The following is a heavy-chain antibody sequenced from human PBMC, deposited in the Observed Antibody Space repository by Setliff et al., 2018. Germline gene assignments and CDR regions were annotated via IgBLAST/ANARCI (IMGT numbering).Heavy chain of an antibody. CDR2: IQYDGSIV. Sequence: GGSLRLSCVVSDFTFSRSAMNWVRQIPGKGLEWVTFIQYDGSIVHYADSVKGRFTISRDNSKNTLYLQMNSLRAEDTAVYYCCSGSYLFVYWGQGSLVTVSS. D-gene: IGHD1-26*01. V-gene: IGHV3-30*02. J-gene: IGHJ4*02. CDR1: DFTFSRSA. CDR3: CSGSYLFVY.